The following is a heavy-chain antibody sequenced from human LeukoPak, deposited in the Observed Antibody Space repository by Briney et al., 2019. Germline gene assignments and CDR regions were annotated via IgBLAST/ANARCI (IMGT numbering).Heavy chain of an antibody. D-gene: IGHD5-24*01. CDR2: IKQDGSEK. J-gene: IGHJ3*02. CDR3: ARGGDGYNDDAFDI. CDR1: GFTFSSYG. V-gene: IGHV3-7*01. Sequence: PGGSLRLSCTASGFTFSSYGMNWVRQAPGKGLEWVANIKQDGSEKYYVDSVKGRFTISRDNAKNSLYLQMNSLRAEDTAVYYCARGGDGYNDDAFDIWGQGTIVTVSS.